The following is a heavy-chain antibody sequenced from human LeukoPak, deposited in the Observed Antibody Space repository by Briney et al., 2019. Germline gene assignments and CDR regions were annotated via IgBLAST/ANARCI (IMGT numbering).Heavy chain of an antibody. CDR2: IKQDGSEK. CDR1: GFTFSSYW. CDR3: ARFFRYGDYRGNWFDH. J-gene: IGHJ5*02. D-gene: IGHD4-17*01. Sequence: GGSLRLSCAASGFTFSSYWMSWVRQAPGKGLEWVANIKQDGSEKYYVDSVKGRFTISRDNAKNSLYLQMNSLRAEDTAVYYCARFFRYGDYRGNWFDHWGQGTLVTVSS. V-gene: IGHV3-7*01.